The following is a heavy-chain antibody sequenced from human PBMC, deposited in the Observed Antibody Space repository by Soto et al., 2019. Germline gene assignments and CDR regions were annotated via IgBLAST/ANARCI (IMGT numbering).Heavy chain of an antibody. CDR3: ARDQGIAAAVPYFDY. J-gene: IGHJ4*02. D-gene: IGHD6-13*01. CDR2: IIPIFGTA. Sequence: SVKVSCKASGGTFSSYAISWVRQAPGQGLEWMGGIIPIFGTANYAQKFQGRVTITADESTSTAYMELSSLRSEDTAVYYCARDQGIAAAVPYFDYWGQGTLVTVSS. CDR1: GGTFSSYA. V-gene: IGHV1-69*13.